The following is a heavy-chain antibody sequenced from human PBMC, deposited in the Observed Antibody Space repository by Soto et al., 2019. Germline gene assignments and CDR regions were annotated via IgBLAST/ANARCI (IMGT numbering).Heavy chain of an antibody. Sequence: GGSLKISCRTSGYKFTSSWIAWVRQMPGKGLEWMGIIFPSDSDTRYSPSFQGQVTISADRSTSTVFLQWASLKASDTAVYFCARKDKSGYFNWFAPRGQGTLVTVSS. CDR3: ARKDKSGYFNWFAP. CDR1: GYKFTSSW. CDR2: IFPSDSDT. J-gene: IGHJ5*02. D-gene: IGHD3-22*01. V-gene: IGHV5-51*01.